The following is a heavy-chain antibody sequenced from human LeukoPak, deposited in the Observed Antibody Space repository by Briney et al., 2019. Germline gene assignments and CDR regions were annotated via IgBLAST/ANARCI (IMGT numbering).Heavy chain of an antibody. V-gene: IGHV4-59*12. D-gene: IGHD6-13*01. CDR1: GGSLSTYY. CDR3: ARDLSPGFGYSSSLGDY. CDR2: IYYSGNT. J-gene: IGHJ4*02. Sequence: SETLSLTCPVSGGSLSTYYWSWIRQPPGKGLGWVGYIYYSGNTNCNPSLKSRVTISVDTSKNQFSLKLSSVTAADTAVYYCARDLSPGFGYSSSLGDYWGQGTLVTVSS.